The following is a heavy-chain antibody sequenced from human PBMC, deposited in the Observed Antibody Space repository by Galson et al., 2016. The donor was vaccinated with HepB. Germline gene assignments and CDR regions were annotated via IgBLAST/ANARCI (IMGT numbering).Heavy chain of an antibody. D-gene: IGHD2-2*01. CDR2: ISAYSGNT. CDR3: ARDTYCPSTSSCYLPDAFDI. J-gene: IGHJ3*02. V-gene: IGHV1-18*04. CDR1: GYTFTSYG. Sequence: SVKVSCKASGYTFTSYGFSWVRQAPGQGLEWMGWISAYSGNTNYAQKVQGRVTMTTDTSTSTAYMELRSLRSDDTAVYYCARDTYCPSTSSCYLPDAFDIWGQGTMVTVSS.